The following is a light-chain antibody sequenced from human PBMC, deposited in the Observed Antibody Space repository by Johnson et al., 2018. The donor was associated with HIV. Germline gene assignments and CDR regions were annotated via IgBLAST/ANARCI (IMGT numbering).Light chain of an antibody. CDR3: GTWDSSLSVV. Sequence: QSVLTQPPSVSAAPGQKVTISCSGIGSNIGDNYVSWYQHLPGTAPRLLIYDDIKRPSGIPDRFSGSKSGTSATLGITGLQTGDEADYYCGTWDSSLSVVFGTGTKVTVL. CDR2: DDI. CDR1: GSNIGDNY. J-gene: IGLJ1*01. V-gene: IGLV1-51*01.